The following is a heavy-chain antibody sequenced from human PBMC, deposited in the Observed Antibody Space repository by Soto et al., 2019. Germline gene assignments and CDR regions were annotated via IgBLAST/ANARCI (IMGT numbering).Heavy chain of an antibody. CDR1: GYSISSGYY. Sequence: SETLSLTCAVSGYSISSGYYWGWIRQPPGKGLEWTGSIYHSGSTYYNPSLKSRVTISVDTSKNQFSLKLSSVAAADTAVYYCARDSYGGNSDFDIWGQGTMVTVS. CDR3: ARDSYGGNSDFDI. V-gene: IGHV4-38-2*02. J-gene: IGHJ3*02. CDR2: IYHSGST. D-gene: IGHD4-17*01.